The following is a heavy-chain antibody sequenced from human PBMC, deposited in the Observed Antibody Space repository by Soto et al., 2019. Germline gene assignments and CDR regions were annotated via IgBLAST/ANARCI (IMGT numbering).Heavy chain of an antibody. V-gene: IGHV3-30*18. CDR1: VFTFSRYV. D-gene: IGHD2-2*01. J-gene: IGHJ6*02. CDR2: ISYDGGNK. CDR3: AKVTGYCSSSSCSREYYYYYGLDV. Sequence: SLRLSCAASVFTFSRYVMHWVRQAPGKGLEWVAVISYDGGNKYYGDSVKGRFTISRDNPKNTLYLQMNSLRPEDTAVYYCAKVTGYCSSSSCSREYYYYYGLDVWGQGTTVT.